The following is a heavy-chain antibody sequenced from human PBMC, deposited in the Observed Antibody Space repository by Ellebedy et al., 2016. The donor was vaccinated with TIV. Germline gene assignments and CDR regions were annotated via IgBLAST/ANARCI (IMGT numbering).Heavy chain of an antibody. Sequence: AASVKVSCKASGGTISSYIISWVRQAPGQGLEWMGGINPIFGSANYAQKFQGRVTITADESTSTAYMELSSLRSEDTAVYYCARATDDYPMYYFYYWGQGTLVTVSS. D-gene: IGHD4-11*01. CDR3: ARATDDYPMYYFYY. J-gene: IGHJ4*02. CDR1: GGTISSYI. V-gene: IGHV1-69*13. CDR2: INPIFGSA.